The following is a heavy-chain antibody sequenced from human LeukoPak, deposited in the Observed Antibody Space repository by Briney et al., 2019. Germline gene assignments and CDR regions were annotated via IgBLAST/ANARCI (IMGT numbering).Heavy chain of an antibody. CDR2: IIPSGHTT. CDR3: AKDDRWLQFCC. CDR1: GFTFSSYS. D-gene: IGHD5-24*01. V-gene: IGHV3-23*01. J-gene: IGHJ4*02. Sequence: PGGSLRPSCAASGFTFSSYSMNWVRQAPGKGLEWVSGIIPSGHTTYYADSVRGRFTISRDNSRNTVYLQMNSLRAEDTAVYYCAKDDRWLQFCCWGQGTLVTVSS.